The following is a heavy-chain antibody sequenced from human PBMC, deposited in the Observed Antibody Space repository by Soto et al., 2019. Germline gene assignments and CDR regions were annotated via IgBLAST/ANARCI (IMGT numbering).Heavy chain of an antibody. Sequence: KTGESLKISCKASGYSFTNYWIGWLRQTPGKGLEWMGIIYPGDSETKYSPAFKAQVTISVDKSISTAYLQWSSLKASDTAIYYCGRPVVRGYSAYDHPFDYWGQGTLVTVSS. V-gene: IGHV5-51*01. J-gene: IGHJ4*02. CDR2: IYPGDSET. D-gene: IGHD5-12*01. CDR3: GRPVVRGYSAYDHPFDY. CDR1: GYSFTNYW.